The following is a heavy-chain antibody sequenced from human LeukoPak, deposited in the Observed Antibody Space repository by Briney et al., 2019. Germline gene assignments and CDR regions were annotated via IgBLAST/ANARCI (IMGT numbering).Heavy chain of an antibody. CDR1: GFSFSSYA. J-gene: IGHJ4*02. V-gene: IGHV3-23*01. CDR3: AKGGSYRSQPYFDY. D-gene: IGHD3-16*02. CDR2: ISDSGGYT. Sequence: GGSLRLSCAASGFSFSSYAMSWVRQAPGKGLEWVSSISDSGGYTFYADSVKGRFTISRDNSKNTVYLQMNSLRAEDTAVYYCAKGGSYRSQPYFDYWGQGTPVTVSS.